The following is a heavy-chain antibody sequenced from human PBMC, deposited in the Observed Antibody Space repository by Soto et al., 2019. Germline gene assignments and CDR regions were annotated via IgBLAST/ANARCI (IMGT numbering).Heavy chain of an antibody. Sequence: GGSLRLSCAASGFTFSSYDMHWVRQATGKGLEWVSAIGTAGDTYYPGSVKGRFTISRENAKNSLYLQMNSLRAGDTAVYYCARGGYYDFWSGYYYYYYMDVWGKGTTVTVSS. V-gene: IGHV3-13*01. CDR1: GFTFSSYD. CDR2: IGTAGDT. CDR3: ARGGYYDFWSGYYYYYYMDV. D-gene: IGHD3-3*01. J-gene: IGHJ6*03.